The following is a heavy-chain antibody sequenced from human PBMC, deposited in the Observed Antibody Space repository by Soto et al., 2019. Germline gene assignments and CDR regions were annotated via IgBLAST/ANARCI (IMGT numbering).Heavy chain of an antibody. Sequence: QVQLVQSGAEVKKPGSSVKVSCKASGGTFSSYAISWVRQAPGQGLEWMGGIIRIFGTADYAQKFQGRVTITADVSTSTAYMELSSLRSEDTALYYCATPPAGYYYYGMDVWGQGTTVTVSS. CDR1: GGTFSSYA. CDR3: ATPPAGYYYYGMDV. CDR2: IIRIFGTA. J-gene: IGHJ6*02. V-gene: IGHV1-69*12.